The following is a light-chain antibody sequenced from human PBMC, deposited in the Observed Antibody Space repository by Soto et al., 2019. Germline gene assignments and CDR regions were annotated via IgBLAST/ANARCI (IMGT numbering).Light chain of an antibody. V-gene: IGKV3-20*01. J-gene: IGKJ4*01. CDR1: QSVSSSF. CDR2: AAS. CDR3: QEYGTSPAVT. Sequence: EIVLTQSPGTLSLSPGERVTLSCRASQSVSSSFLALYQQKPGQAPRLLIYAASSRATGIPDRFSGSGFGTEVSLTISRLEPADFAVYYCQEYGTSPAVTFGGGTKVEIK.